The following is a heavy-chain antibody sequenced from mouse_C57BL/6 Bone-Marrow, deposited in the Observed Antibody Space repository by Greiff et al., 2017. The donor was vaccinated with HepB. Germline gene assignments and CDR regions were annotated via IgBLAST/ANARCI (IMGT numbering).Heavy chain of an antibody. CDR1: GYSFTDYN. CDR2: INPNYGTT. V-gene: IGHV1-39*01. J-gene: IGHJ1*03. CDR3: AHYYGSRYWYFDV. D-gene: IGHD1-1*01. Sequence: EVKLVESGPELVKPGASVKISCKASGYSFTDYNMNWVKQSNGKSLEWIGVINPNYGTTSYNQKFKGKATLTVDQSSSTAYMQLNSLTSEDSAVYYCAHYYGSRYWYFDVWGTGTTVTVSS.